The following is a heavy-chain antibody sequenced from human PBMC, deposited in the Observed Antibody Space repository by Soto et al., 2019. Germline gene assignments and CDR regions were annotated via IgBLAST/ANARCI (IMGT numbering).Heavy chain of an antibody. CDR2: ITKSSSPI. CDR1: GFTFSSFS. D-gene: IGHD6-19*01. J-gene: IGHJ4*02. CDR3: ARLYTSGLYIDH. V-gene: IGHV3-48*02. Sequence: EVQLVESGGGLVQPGGSLRLSCAASGFTFSSFSIDCVRQAPGKGLEWIAYITKSSSPIYYADSVKGRFTVSRDNGKNAGYLQMNSLRDEDTAVYYCARLYTSGLYIDHWGQGTLVTVSS.